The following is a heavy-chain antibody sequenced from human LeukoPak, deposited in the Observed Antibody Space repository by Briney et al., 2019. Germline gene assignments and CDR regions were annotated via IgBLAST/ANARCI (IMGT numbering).Heavy chain of an antibody. D-gene: IGHD6-19*01. Sequence: GGALRLSCSACXXXXXNYXXXXVRXXXXKXXEXVSXIGTNGGSSYHADSVKGRFTIXRDNSKNTLYFQMSSLRTEDTAVYYCVKGRGSSGWDHYLDYWGQGTLVTVSS. CDR1: XXXXXNYX. CDR2: IGTNGGSS. V-gene: IGHV3-64*05. CDR3: VKGRGSSGWDHYLDY. J-gene: IGHJ4*02.